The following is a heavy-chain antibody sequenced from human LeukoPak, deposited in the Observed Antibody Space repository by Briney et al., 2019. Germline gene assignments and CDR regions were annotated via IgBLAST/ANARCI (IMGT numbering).Heavy chain of an antibody. CDR1: GGXISSYY. J-gene: IGHJ4*02. Sequence: PSETLSLTCTVSGGXISSYYWSWIREPPGKGLEWIGYIHYSGSTNYIPSLKSRVTMSLDTSKNQFSLKLSSVTAADTAVYYCARRNILTGYDWGQGTLVTVSS. V-gene: IGHV4-59*08. CDR3: ARRNILTGYD. CDR2: IHYSGST. D-gene: IGHD3-9*01.